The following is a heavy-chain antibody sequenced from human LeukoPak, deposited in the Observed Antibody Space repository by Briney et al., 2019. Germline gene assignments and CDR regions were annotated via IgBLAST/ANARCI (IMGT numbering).Heavy chain of an antibody. V-gene: IGHV3-23*01. Sequence: GGSLRLSCAASGFTFSDYAMSWVRQAPARGPEWFSSIRGGGEIFYADSVKGRFTLSRDDSTNTVYLQMNNLRVEDTATYYCAKANWVSNADAVWWGQGTQVTVSS. D-gene: IGHD1-1*01. J-gene: IGHJ1*01. CDR2: IRGGGEI. CDR3: AKANWVSNADAVW. CDR1: GFTFSDYA.